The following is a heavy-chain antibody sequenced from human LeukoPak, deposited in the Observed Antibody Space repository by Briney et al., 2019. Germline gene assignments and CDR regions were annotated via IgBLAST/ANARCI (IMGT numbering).Heavy chain of an antibody. V-gene: IGHV3-30*18. J-gene: IGHJ4*02. CDR2: ISYDGRYT. D-gene: IGHD5-12*01. CDR1: GFILNNYG. Sequence: GGSLRLSCAASGFILNNYGVHWVRQAPGKGLEWVAVISYDGRYTYYADSVKGRFTISRDHSENMVYLQMDSLRAEDTAMYYCAKGTYSAYNSGCAYWGQGTLVTVSS. CDR3: AKGTYSAYNSGCAY.